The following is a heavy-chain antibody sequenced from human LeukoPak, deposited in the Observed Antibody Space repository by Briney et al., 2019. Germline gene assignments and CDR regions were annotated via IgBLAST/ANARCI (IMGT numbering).Heavy chain of an antibody. CDR3: AKGWHRSSRGDFDH. Sequence: GGSLRLSCAASGFTFSSYAMSWVRQAPGKGLEWVSTISGGGTSTYYADSLEGRFTISRDNSKNTLYLQMNSLRADDTAVYYCAKGWHRSSRGDFDHWGQGTLVTVSS. J-gene: IGHJ4*02. CDR2: ISGGGTST. D-gene: IGHD6-13*01. V-gene: IGHV3-23*01. CDR1: GFTFSSYA.